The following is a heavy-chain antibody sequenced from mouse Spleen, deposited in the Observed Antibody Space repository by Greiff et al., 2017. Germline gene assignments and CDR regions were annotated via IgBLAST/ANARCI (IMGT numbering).Heavy chain of an antibody. CDR2: ISSGSSTI. D-gene: IGHD1-1*01. CDR3: AREGTVVAPYYAMDY. CDR1: GFTFSDYG. V-gene: IGHV5-17*01. J-gene: IGHJ4*01. Sequence: EVKLVESGGGLVKPGGSLKLSCAASGFTFSDYGMHWVRQAPEKGLEWVAYISSGSSTIYYADTVKGRFTISRDNAKNTLFLQMTSLRSEDTAMYYCAREGTVVAPYYAMDYWGQGTSVTVSS.